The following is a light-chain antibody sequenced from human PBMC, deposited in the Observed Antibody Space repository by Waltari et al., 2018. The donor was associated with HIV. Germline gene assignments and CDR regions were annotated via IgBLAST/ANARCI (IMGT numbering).Light chain of an antibody. V-gene: IGLV2-14*01. CDR1: TSDVRGYNY. J-gene: IGLJ2*01. CDR3: SSYTSSNTVI. CDR2: NVS. Sequence: QSALTQSPSVSGSPGPSITISCTGTTSDVRGYNYVSWYPQHPGKAPKLVIYNVSNRPSGVSNRFSGSKSGNTASLTISGLQAEDEAEYYCSSYTSSNTVIFGGGTRVTVL.